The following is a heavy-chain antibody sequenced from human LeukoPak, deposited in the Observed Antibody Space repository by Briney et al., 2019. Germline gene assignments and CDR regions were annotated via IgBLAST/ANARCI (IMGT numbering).Heavy chain of an antibody. CDR3: ARRNLVLRQSPFDI. CDR1: GDSINRSPCY. CDR2: ILYTGSS. V-gene: IGHV4-39*01. D-gene: IGHD3-16*01. J-gene: IGHJ3*02. Sequence: SEALSLTCSVSGDSINRSPCYWGWIRQPPGKGLEWIASILYTGSSYYSPSLSSRVTISVDTSKNQLSLKLRSLTAADTAVYYCARRNLVLRQSPFDIWGQGTMVTVSS.